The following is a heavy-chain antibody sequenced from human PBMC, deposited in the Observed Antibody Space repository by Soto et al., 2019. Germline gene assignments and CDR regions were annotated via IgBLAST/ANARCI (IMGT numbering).Heavy chain of an antibody. J-gene: IGHJ6*02. CDR2: INAGNGNT. CDR3: ARERIAAAGDGMDV. CDR1: GYTFTSYA. D-gene: IGHD6-13*01. V-gene: IGHV1-3*01. Sequence: ASVKVSCKXSGYTFTSYAMHWVRQAPGQRLEWMGWINAGNGNTKYSQKFQGRVTITRDTSASTAYIELSSLGSEDTAVYYCARERIAAAGDGMDVWGQGTTVTVSS.